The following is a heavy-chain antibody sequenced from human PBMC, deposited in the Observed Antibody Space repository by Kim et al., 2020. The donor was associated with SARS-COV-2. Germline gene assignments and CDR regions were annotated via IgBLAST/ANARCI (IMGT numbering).Heavy chain of an antibody. CDR2: ISYDGSNK. CDR1: GFTFSSYA. V-gene: IGHV3-30*04. J-gene: IGHJ6*02. CDR3: SRVSRSSYYYYGMDV. Sequence: GGSLRLSCAASGFTFSSYAMHWVRQAPGKGLEWVAVISYDGSNKYYADSVKGRFTISRDNSKTTLYLQMNSLIAEDTAVYYCSRVSRSSYYYYGMDVWGQVTTVTVSS.